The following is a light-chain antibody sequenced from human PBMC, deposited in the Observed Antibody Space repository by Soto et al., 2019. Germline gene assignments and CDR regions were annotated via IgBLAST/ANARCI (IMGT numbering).Light chain of an antibody. CDR3: SSYAGLATYVL. J-gene: IGLJ2*01. CDR2: DVT. CDR1: NNDVGSYDL. Sequence: QSALTQPASVSGSPGQSITISCTGTNNDVGSYDLVSWYRQSPGEAPKLIIYDVTKRPSGVSDRFSASKSGNTASLTISGLQAADEADYYCSSYAGLATYVLFGGGTKLTVL. V-gene: IGLV2-23*02.